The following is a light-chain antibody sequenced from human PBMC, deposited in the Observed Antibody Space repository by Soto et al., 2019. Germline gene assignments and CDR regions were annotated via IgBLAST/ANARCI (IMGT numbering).Light chain of an antibody. CDR2: DAS. CDR3: LQRSNWPRT. CDR1: QSVSSY. J-gene: IGKJ1*01. Sequence: EIVLTQSPATLSLSPGERATLSCRASQSVSSYLAWYQQKPGQAPRLLIYDASNMPTGIPARFSGSGSGTDFPLPIGGLEPEDFAVYYCLQRSNWPRTFGQGTKVDIK. V-gene: IGKV3-11*01.